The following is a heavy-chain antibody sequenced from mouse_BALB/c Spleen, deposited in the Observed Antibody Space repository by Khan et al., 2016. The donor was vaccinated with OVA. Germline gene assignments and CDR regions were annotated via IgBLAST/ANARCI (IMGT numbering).Heavy chain of an antibody. J-gene: IGHJ3*01. CDR1: GFTFSSFV. CDR2: TSSAATYT. Sequence: EVELVESGGVLVEPGGSLKLSCAASGFTFSSFVMSWVRQTPEKRLEWVATTSSAATYTYYPDSVKGRFTISRDNAKNTLYLQMNSLRSDDTAIYYGASGNYGWFAYWGQGTLVTVST. D-gene: IGHD2-1*01. V-gene: IGHV5-9-1*01. CDR3: ASGNYGWFAY.